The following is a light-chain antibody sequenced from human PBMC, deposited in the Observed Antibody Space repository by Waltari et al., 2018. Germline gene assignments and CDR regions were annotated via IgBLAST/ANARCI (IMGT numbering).Light chain of an antibody. J-gene: IGKJ4*01. CDR1: QSVGSS. Sequence: EIVLTQSPATLSLSPGEGATLSCRASQSVGSSLAWYQQKPGQAPRLLISDASNRATGIPARFSGRGSGTDFTLTIITREPEDFAVYYCQQRSNWPLTFGGGTKVEIK. CDR3: QQRSNWPLT. CDR2: DAS. V-gene: IGKV3-11*01.